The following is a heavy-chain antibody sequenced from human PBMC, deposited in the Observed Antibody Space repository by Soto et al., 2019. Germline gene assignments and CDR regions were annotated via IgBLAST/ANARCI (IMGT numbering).Heavy chain of an antibody. Sequence: QVQLVQSGAEVKKPRSSVKVFCKASGGTFSNYTISWVRQAPGQGLEWMGGIIPVFGTTDYEQKCQGRVTITADGSTSTAYMKLSSLRSADTAVYYCARSSPYIVVRKPTGNQDYYGMDVWGQGTTVTVSS. CDR1: GGTFSNYT. CDR2: IIPVFGTT. V-gene: IGHV1-69*01. CDR3: ARSSPYIVVRKPTGNQDYYGMDV. J-gene: IGHJ6*02. D-gene: IGHD2-2*01.